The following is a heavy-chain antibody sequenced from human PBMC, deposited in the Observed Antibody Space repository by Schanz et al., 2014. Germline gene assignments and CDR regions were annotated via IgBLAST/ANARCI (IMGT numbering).Heavy chain of an antibody. CDR1: GGTFSTYT. CDR2: IIPVLAIA. D-gene: IGHD4-17*01. V-gene: IGHV1-69*02. J-gene: IGHJ4*02. CDR3: ARGYGDSPTDF. Sequence: QVQLVQSGAEVKKPGSSVKVSCKASGGTFSTYTISWVRQAPGQGLEWMGRIIPVLAIADYAQKFQGRVTITADRSTSTAYMELSSLRSEDTAVYYCARGYGDSPTDFWGQGTLVTVSS.